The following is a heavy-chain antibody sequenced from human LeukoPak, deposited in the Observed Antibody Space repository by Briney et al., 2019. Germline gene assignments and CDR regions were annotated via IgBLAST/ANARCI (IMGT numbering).Heavy chain of an antibody. CDR1: GFTFSSYG. V-gene: IGHV3-23*01. Sequence: GGSLRLSCAASGFTFSSYGMSWVRQAPGKVLEWISAISGSGGSTYYADSVKGRFTISRDNAKNSLYLQMNSLRAEDTALYYCARSDPLGLGYMDVWDKGTTVTVSS. D-gene: IGHD2-21*01. CDR2: ISGSGGST. J-gene: IGHJ6*03. CDR3: ARSDPLGLGYMDV.